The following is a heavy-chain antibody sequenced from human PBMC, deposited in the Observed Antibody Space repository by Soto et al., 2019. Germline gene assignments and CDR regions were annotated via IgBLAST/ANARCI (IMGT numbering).Heavy chain of an antibody. CDR2: MNPNSGNT. J-gene: IGHJ4*02. CDR3: ARGHNYHDSSGYYGD. Sequence: QVQLVQSGAEVKKPGASVKVSCKASGYTFTSYDINWVRQGTGQGLEWMGWMNPNSGNTGYAQKFQGRVTMTRSNSVSTAYMELTGLRSEDTAVYYCARGHNYHDSSGYYGDWGQGTLVTVSS. V-gene: IGHV1-8*01. CDR1: GYTFTSYD. D-gene: IGHD3-22*01.